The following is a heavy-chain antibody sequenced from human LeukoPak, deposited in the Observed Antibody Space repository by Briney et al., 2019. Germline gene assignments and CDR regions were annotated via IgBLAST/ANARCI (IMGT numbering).Heavy chain of an antibody. D-gene: IGHD3-10*01. J-gene: IGHJ4*02. Sequence: GGSLRLSCAASGFTFSNCWMSWVRQAPGKGLEWVANMKQDGSEKNYVDSVKGRFTISRDNAKNSLYLQMNSLRAEDAAVYYCARDGPWFGEFFDYWGQGTLVTVSS. V-gene: IGHV3-7*01. CDR3: ARDGPWFGEFFDY. CDR2: MKQDGSEK. CDR1: GFTFSNCW.